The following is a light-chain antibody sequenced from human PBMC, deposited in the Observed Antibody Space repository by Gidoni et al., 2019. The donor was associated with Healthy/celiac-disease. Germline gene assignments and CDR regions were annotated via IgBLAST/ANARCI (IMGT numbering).Light chain of an antibody. Sequence: QSVLTQPPSASGTPGQSVTISCSGSSSNIGSNYVYWYQQLPGTAPKLLIYRNNQRPSGVPDRFSGSKSGTSASLAISGLRSEDEADYYCAAWDDSLSGLVFGGGTKLTV. CDR3: AAWDDSLSGLV. J-gene: IGLJ2*01. V-gene: IGLV1-47*01. CDR2: RNN. CDR1: SSNIGSNY.